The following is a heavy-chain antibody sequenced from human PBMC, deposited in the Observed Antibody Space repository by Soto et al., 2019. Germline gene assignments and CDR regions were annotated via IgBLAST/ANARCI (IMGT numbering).Heavy chain of an antibody. D-gene: IGHD3-22*01. V-gene: IGHV4-4*07. Sequence: PSETLSLTCNVSGASLSGYYWSWIRQPPGKGLEWIGRIYATGSTDYNPSLKSRITMSVDMSKRQFSLTLRSVTAADTAIYYCVRDGTKNLRDRFDPWGRGILVTVSSGWTNCHGDYYDKDNMDVWGQGTTVTVSS. CDR2: IYATGST. CDR3: VRDGTKNLRDRFDPWGRGILVTVSSGWTNCHGDYYDKDNMDV. CDR1: GASLSGYY. J-gene: IGHJ6*02.